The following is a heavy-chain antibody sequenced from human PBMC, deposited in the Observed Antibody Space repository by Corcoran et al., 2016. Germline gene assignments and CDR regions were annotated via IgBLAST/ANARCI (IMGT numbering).Heavy chain of an antibody. D-gene: IGHD1-26*01. CDR2: IYYSGST. CDR3: ARGGVGASNPFDY. CDR1: GGSISSYY. J-gene: IGHJ4*02. V-gene: IGHV4-59*01. Sequence: QVQLQESGPGLVKPSETLSLTCTVSGGSISSYYWSWIRQPPGKGLEWIGYIYYSGSTNYNPSLKSRVTISVDTSKNQFSLQLSSVTAADTAVYYCARGGVGASNPFDYWGQGTLVTVSS.